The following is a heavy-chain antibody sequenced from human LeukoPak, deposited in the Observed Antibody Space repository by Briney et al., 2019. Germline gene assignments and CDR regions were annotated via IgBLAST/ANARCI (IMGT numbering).Heavy chain of an antibody. D-gene: IGHD6-13*01. CDR1: GGSISSYY. Sequence: PSETLSLTCTVSGGSISSYYWSWIRQPPGKGLEWIGYIYYSGSTNYNPSLKSRVTISVDTSKNQFSLKLSSVTAADTAVYYCARHRIAAAGTKSDYWGQGTLVTVSS. V-gene: IGHV4-59*08. CDR3: ARHRIAAAGTKSDY. CDR2: IYYSGST. J-gene: IGHJ4*02.